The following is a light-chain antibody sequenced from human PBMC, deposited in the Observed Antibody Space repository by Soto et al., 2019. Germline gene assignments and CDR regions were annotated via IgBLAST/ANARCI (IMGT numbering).Light chain of an antibody. CDR1: QSISSW. CDR3: QQYNSYSLT. V-gene: IGKV1-5*03. CDR2: KAS. Sequence: DIQMTQSPSTLSASVGDRVTITCRASQSISSWLAWYQQKPGKAPKLLIYKASSLESGVPSRFSGSGSGTEFTLTISSRQPDDFATYYCQQYNSYSLTFGGGTKVDIK. J-gene: IGKJ4*01.